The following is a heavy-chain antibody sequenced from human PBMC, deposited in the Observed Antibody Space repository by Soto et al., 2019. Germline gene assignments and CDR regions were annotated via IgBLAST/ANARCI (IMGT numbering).Heavy chain of an antibody. J-gene: IGHJ4*02. V-gene: IGHV3-20*04. D-gene: IGHD6-19*01. CDR3: ARLYSSGWYGPGRY. CDR1: GFTFDDYG. Sequence: EVQLVESGGGVVRPGGSLRLSCAASGFTFDDYGMSWVRQAPGKGLEWVSGINWNGGSTGYADSVKGRFTVSRDNAKNSLYLQMTSLRAEDTALYYCARLYSSGWYGPGRYWGQGTLVTVSS. CDR2: INWNGGST.